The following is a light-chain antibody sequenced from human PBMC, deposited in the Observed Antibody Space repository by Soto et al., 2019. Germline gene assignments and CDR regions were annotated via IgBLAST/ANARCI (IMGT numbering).Light chain of an antibody. V-gene: IGKV1-5*03. CDR1: QTIDGW. Sequence: DIQMTQSPSTLSASVGDRVNITCRASQTIDGWLAWYQQKPGKAPKLLVSRASDLQTGVPSRFSGSGSGTEFTLTISSLQPEDFATYYCQQLNSYPRTFGQGTKVEMK. J-gene: IGKJ1*01. CDR2: RAS. CDR3: QQLNSYPRT.